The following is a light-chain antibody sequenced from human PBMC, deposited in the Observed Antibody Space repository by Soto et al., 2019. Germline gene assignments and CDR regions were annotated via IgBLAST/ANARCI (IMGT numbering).Light chain of an antibody. CDR1: QSVTNNF. J-gene: IGKJ3*01. CDR2: GAS. CDR3: QQYATPLFT. Sequence: IVLTHSPGTLSLSPGERATLSCGASQSVTNNFLAWYQQKPGQAPRLLIYGASSRATGVPDRFSGSGSGTDFTLTISRLEPGDFAVYYCQQYATPLFTFGPGTKVDIK. V-gene: IGKV3-20*01.